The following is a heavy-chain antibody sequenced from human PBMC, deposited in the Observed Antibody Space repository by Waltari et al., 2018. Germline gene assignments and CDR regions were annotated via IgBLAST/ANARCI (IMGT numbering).Heavy chain of an antibody. Sequence: QVQLQESXPGLVKPSQTLSLTCTVXGDSIKNGRXYWGWIRQSAGRGLEWIGRIYPSGNPNXNQPRKSRGTMSXDTXKNXXXLXLTSVTAAXXAVYXCARGRYFDXXDAFLDNXGRGTLVTVXS. CDR1: GDSIKNGRXY. V-gene: IGHV4-61*02. CDR3: ARGRYFDXXDAFLDN. CDR2: IYPSGNP. D-gene: IGHD3-9*01. J-gene: IGHJ4*02.